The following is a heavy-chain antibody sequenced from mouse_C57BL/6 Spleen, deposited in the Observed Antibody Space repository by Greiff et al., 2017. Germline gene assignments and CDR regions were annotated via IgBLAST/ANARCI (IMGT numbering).Heavy chain of an antibody. D-gene: IGHD2-4*01. CDR2: INPSSGYT. J-gene: IGHJ4*01. Sequence: QVTLKVSGAELAKPGASVKLSCKASGYTFTSYWMHWVKQRPGQGLEWIGYINPSSGYTKYNQKFKDKATLTADKSSSTAYMQLSSLTYEDSAVYYCARSDYDYDVSYYYAMDYWGQGTSVTVSS. CDR1: GYTFTSYW. V-gene: IGHV1-7*01. CDR3: ARSDYDYDVSYYYAMDY.